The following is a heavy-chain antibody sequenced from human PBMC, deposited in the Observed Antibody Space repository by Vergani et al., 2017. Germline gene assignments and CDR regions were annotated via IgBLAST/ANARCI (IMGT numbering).Heavy chain of an antibody. CDR1: GGSISSSSYY. V-gene: IGHV4-39*07. J-gene: IGHJ4*02. CDR3: ARGGWYEAYYFDY. Sequence: QLQLQESGPGLVKPSETLSLTCTFSGGSISSSSYYWGWIRQPPGKGLDWIGCIYSSGSTYDNPSLKSRVTISVDTSKNQFSLKLSSVTAADTAVYYCARGGWYEAYYFDYWGQGTLVTVSS. D-gene: IGHD6-19*01. CDR2: IYSSGST.